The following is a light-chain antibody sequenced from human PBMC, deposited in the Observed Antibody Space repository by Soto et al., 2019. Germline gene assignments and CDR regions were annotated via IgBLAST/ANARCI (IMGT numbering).Light chain of an antibody. CDR2: GAS. V-gene: IGKV3-20*01. CDR1: QSVSSSY. CDR3: QQYGSSPWT. J-gene: IGKJ1*01. Sequence: EIVLTQSPGTLSLSPGERATLSCRVSQSVSSSYLAWYQQKPGQAPRLLIYGASSRATGIPDRFSGSGSGTDFTLTISRLEPEDFAVYYCQQYGSSPWTFGQWTKVEIK.